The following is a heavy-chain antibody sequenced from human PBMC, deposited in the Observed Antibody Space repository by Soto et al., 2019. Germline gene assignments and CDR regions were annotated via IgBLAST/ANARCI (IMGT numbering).Heavy chain of an antibody. Sequence: QVQLVESGGGVVQPGRSLRLSCAASGFTFRNYAMHWVRQAPGRGLEWVAIISYDGSRKFYADSVKGRFTISRDNSKNTLSLQMNSPSPEDTALYYCAKKLVESPPPGPRSSVTSKDHWVDPWGQGTLVSVSS. J-gene: IGHJ5*02. CDR2: ISYDGSRK. CDR3: AKKLVESPPPGPRSSVTSKDHWVDP. CDR1: GFTFRNYA. V-gene: IGHV3-30*18. D-gene: IGHD2-15*01.